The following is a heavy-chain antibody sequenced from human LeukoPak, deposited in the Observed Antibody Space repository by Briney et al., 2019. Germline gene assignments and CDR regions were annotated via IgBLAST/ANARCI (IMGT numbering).Heavy chain of an antibody. D-gene: IGHD6-13*01. J-gene: IGHJ4*02. CDR1: GGSFSGYY. V-gene: IGHV4-34*01. CDR3: ARETLVYSSLDY. Sequence: SETLSLTCAVYGGSFSGYYWSWIRQPPGKGLEWIGEINHSGSTNYNPSLKSRVTISVDTSKNQFSLKLSSVTAADTAVCYCARETLVYSSLDYWGQGTLVTVSS. CDR2: INHSGST.